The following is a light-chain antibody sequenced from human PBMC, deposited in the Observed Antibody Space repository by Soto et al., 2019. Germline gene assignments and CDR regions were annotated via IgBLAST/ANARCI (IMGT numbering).Light chain of an antibody. CDR1: QSVSSY. J-gene: IGKJ3*01. CDR3: QQRTNWPRSFT. V-gene: IGKV3-11*01. Sequence: EIVLTQSPATLSLSPGERATLSCRASQSVSSYLAWYQQKPGQAPRLLIYDTSKRATGIPARFSGSGSVTDFTLTISSLDSEAFAVYYCQQRTNWPRSFTFGTGTKVDIK. CDR2: DTS.